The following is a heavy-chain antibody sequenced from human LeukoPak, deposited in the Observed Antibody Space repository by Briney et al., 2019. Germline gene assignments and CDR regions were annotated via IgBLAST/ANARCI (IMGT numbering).Heavy chain of an antibody. J-gene: IGHJ4*02. CDR3: ARLLLAAAGDY. CDR1: GGSISSSSYY. Sequence: PSETLSLTCTVSGGSISSSSYYWGWIRQPPGKGLEWIGSIYYSGSTYYNPSLKSRVTISVDTSKNQFSLKLSSVTAADTAVYYCARLLLAAAGDYWGQGTLVTVSS. V-gene: IGHV4-39*01. CDR2: IYYSGST. D-gene: IGHD6-13*01.